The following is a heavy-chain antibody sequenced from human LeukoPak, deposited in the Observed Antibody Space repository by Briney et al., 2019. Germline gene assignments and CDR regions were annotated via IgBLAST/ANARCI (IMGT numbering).Heavy chain of an antibody. CDR3: ARGRDIVVLIDY. Sequence: GGSLRLSCAASGFTFSNYWMSWVRQAPGKGLEWLANINQDGSEIYYVDSVKGRFTISRDNGKNSLYLQMNSLRAEDTAVYYCARGRDIVVLIDYWGQGTLVTVSS. J-gene: IGHJ4*02. CDR2: INQDGSEI. D-gene: IGHD2-15*01. V-gene: IGHV3-7*01. CDR1: GFTFSNYW.